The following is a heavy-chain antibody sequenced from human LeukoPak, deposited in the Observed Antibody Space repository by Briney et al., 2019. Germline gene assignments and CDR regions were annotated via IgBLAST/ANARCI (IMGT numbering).Heavy chain of an antibody. J-gene: IGHJ4*02. Sequence: PGGSLRLSCVASGFAFSSYWMSWVRQAPGKGLEWVVNIKQDGGEKYYVDSVKGRFTISRDNAKNSLFLQMNSLRVEDTAVYYCARLGGSYYTYWGQGTLVTVSS. V-gene: IGHV3-7*01. CDR3: ARLGGSYYTY. CDR2: IKQDGGEK. CDR1: GFAFSSYW. D-gene: IGHD1-26*01.